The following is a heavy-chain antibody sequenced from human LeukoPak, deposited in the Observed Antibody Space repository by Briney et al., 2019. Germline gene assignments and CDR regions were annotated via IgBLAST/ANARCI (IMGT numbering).Heavy chain of an antibody. D-gene: IGHD5-18*01. V-gene: IGHV1-69*13. Sequence: ASVKVSCKASGGTFSSYAISWVRQAPGQGLEWMGGIIPIFGTANYAQKFQGRVTITADESTSTAYMELSSLRSGDSAVYYCAGGPNLGYSYGYTSGYYYGMDVWGQGTTVTVSS. CDR2: IIPIFGTA. CDR3: AGGPNLGYSYGYTSGYYYGMDV. CDR1: GGTFSSYA. J-gene: IGHJ6*02.